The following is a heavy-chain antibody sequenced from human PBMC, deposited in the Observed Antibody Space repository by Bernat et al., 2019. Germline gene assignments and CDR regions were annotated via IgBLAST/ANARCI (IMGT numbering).Heavy chain of an antibody. CDR2: ISYDGSNK. V-gene: IGHV3-30*18. D-gene: IGHD6-19*01. Sequence: QVQLVESGGGVVQPGRSLRLSCAASGFTFSSYCMHWVRQAPGKGLEWVAVISYDGSNKYYADSVKGRFTISRDNSKNTLYLQMNSLRAEDTAVYYCAKDSSGWGDYFDYWGQGTLVTVSS. CDR1: GFTFSSYC. CDR3: AKDSSGWGDYFDY. J-gene: IGHJ4*02.